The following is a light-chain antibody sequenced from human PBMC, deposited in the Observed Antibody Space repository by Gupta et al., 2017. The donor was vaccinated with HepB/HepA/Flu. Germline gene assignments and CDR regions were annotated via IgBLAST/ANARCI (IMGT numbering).Light chain of an antibody. Sequence: DIQMNQSPSSLSASVGDRVTITCRASQSISSYLNWYQQKPGTAPKLLIYAASSLQSGVPSMFSGSGSGTDFTLTISSLQPEDFATYYCQQSYSTPPTFGQGTKVEIK. CDR3: QQSYSTPPT. CDR2: AAS. V-gene: IGKV1-39*01. CDR1: QSISSY. J-gene: IGKJ1*01.